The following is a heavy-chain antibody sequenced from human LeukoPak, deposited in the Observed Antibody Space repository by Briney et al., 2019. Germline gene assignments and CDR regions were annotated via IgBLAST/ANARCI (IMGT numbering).Heavy chain of an antibody. CDR1: GYTFTSYG. CDR2: INPNSGGT. D-gene: IGHD3-10*01. Sequence: PLASVKVSCKASGYTFTSYGISWVRQAPGQGLEWMGWINPNSGGTNYAQKFQGWVTMTRDTSISTAYMELSRLRSDDTAVYYCARDGHLDGNYGSGSRPGGMDVWGQGTTVTVSS. V-gene: IGHV1-2*04. J-gene: IGHJ6*02. CDR3: ARDGHLDGNYGSGSRPGGMDV.